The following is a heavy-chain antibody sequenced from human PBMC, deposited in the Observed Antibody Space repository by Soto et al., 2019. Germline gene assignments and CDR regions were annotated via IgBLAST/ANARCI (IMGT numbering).Heavy chain of an antibody. CDR1: GFTFSGHA. D-gene: IGHD6-13*01. V-gene: IGHV3-33*01. J-gene: IGHJ6*02. CDR2: IWSDGRNK. Sequence: QAQLVESGGGVVQPERSLRVSCAASGFTFSGHAMHWVRQAPGKGLEWVAQIWSDGRNKYYADSVKGRFTVSRDNSKNMLNLQMNSLRVEDTAVYYCARDGQQLTPYGMDVWGQGTTVTVSS. CDR3: ARDGQQLTPYGMDV.